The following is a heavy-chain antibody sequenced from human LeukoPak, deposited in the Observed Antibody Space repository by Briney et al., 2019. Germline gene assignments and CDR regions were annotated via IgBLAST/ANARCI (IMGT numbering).Heavy chain of an antibody. V-gene: IGHV4-59*08. Sequence: SETLSLTCTVSGDSLSGYCWSWIRQPPGKGLEWIGYIYYSGSTKYNPSLNSRVTISQDTSKNQFSLKLSSVTAADTAVYYCARGSGWYFYWGQGDLVTVSS. CDR2: IYYSGST. J-gene: IGHJ4*02. D-gene: IGHD6-13*01. CDR1: GDSLSGYC. CDR3: ARGSGWYFY.